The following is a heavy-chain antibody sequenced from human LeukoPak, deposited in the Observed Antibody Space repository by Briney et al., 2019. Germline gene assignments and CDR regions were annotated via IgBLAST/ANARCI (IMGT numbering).Heavy chain of an antibody. Sequence: PGGSLRLSCAASRFAFSNTGMTWVRQAPGRGLEWVSTISPTGEGTHYADSVKGRFTISRDNSKNTLSLEMNSLRADDTATYYCARDAGGAWPFDYWGQGTRVIVSS. CDR2: ISPTGEGT. V-gene: IGHV3-23*01. D-gene: IGHD4-17*01. J-gene: IGHJ4*02. CDR3: ARDAGGAWPFDY. CDR1: RFAFSNTG.